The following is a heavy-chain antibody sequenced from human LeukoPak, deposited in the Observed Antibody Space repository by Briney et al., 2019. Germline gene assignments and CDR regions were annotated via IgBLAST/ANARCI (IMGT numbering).Heavy chain of an antibody. Sequence: GGSLRLSCAASGFTFSSYAMSWVRQAPGKGLEWASAISGRGGSTYYADSVKGRFTISRDNSKNTLYLQMNSLRAEDTAVYYSAKDKMVYALSGYFDYWGQGTLVTVSS. D-gene: IGHD2-8*01. CDR2: ISGRGGST. CDR3: AKDKMVYALSGYFDY. V-gene: IGHV3-23*01. J-gene: IGHJ4*02. CDR1: GFTFSSYA.